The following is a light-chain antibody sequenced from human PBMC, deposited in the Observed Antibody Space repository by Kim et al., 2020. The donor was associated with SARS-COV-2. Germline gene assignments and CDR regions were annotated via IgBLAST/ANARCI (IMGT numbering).Light chain of an antibody. J-gene: IGLJ3*02. V-gene: IGLV3-19*01. CDR3: NSRDSSGNHLNWV. Sequence: SSELTQDPAVSVALGQTVRITCKGDSLRSYYASWYQQKPGQAPVLVIYGKNNRPSGIPDRFSGSSLGNTASLTITGAQAEDEADYYCNSRDSSGNHLNWVFGGGTQLTVL. CDR2: GKN. CDR1: SLRSYY.